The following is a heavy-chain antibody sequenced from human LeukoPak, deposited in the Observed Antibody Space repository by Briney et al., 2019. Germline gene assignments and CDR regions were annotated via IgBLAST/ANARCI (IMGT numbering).Heavy chain of an antibody. D-gene: IGHD3-22*01. Sequence: GGSLRLSCAASGFTFNSYAMSWVRQAPGKGLEWVSGISGSGGSTYYADSVKGRFTISRDNPKNTLYLQMNSLRAEDTAVYYCAKDRAYYYDSSGYRGLDYWGQGTLVTVSS. CDR3: AKDRAYYYDSSGYRGLDY. CDR2: ISGSGGST. CDR1: GFTFNSYA. V-gene: IGHV3-23*01. J-gene: IGHJ4*02.